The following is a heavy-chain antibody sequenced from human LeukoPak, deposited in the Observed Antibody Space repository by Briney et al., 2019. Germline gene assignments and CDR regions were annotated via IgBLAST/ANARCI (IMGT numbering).Heavy chain of an antibody. CDR1: GGTFSSYG. CDR2: ISAYNGNT. CDR3: AREKPGYDILTGYYIPDAFDI. V-gene: IGHV1-18*01. J-gene: IGHJ3*02. Sequence: ASVKVSCKASGGTFSSYGISWVRQAPGQGLEWMGWISAYNGNTNYAQKLQGRVTMTTDTSTSTAYMELRSLRSDDTAVYYCAREKPGYDILTGYYIPDAFDIWGQGTMVTVSS. D-gene: IGHD3-9*01.